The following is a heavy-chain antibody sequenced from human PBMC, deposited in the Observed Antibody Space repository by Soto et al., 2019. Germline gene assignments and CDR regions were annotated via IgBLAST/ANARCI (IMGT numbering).Heavy chain of an antibody. J-gene: IGHJ5*02. CDR1: GGSISTGGYY. CDR2: FYYSGST. V-gene: IGHV4-31*03. Sequence: PSATLSLTCTVSGGSISTGGYYWNWIRQHPGKGLEWIGYFYYSGSTYYNPSLKSRVTISVNTSKNQFSLKLSSVTAADTAVYYCARSVFPWGQGTLVTVSS. CDR3: ARSVFP.